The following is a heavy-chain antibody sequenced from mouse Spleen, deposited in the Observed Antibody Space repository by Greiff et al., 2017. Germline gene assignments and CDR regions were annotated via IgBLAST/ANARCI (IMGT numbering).Heavy chain of an antibody. D-gene: IGHD1-1*02. V-gene: IGHV1-52*01. CDR1: GYTFTSYW. CDR2: IDPSDSET. Sequence: QVQLQQPGAELVRPGSSVKLSCKASGYTFTSYWMHWVKQRPIQGLEWIGNIDPSDSETHYNQKFKDKATLTVDKSSSTAYMQLSSLTSEDSAVYYCARRKLSEAMDYWGQGTSVTVSS. J-gene: IGHJ4*01. CDR3: ARRKLSEAMDY.